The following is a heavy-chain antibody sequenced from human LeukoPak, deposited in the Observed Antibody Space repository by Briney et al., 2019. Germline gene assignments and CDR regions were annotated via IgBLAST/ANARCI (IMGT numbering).Heavy chain of an antibody. D-gene: IGHD3-3*01. CDR1: GFTFDDYA. CDR3: LLIILGGSSQH. V-gene: IGHV3-74*01. Sequence: GGSLRLSCAASGFTFDDYAMHWVRQAPGKGLVWVSRIKSDGQITTYADSVKGRFTTSRDSAKNTFYLQMNSLRVEDAAVYYCLLIILGGSSQHWGQGTLVSVSS. CDR2: IKSDGQIT. J-gene: IGHJ1*01.